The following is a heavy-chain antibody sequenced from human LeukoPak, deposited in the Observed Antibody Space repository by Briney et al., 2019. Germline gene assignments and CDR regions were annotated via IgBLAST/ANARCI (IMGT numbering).Heavy chain of an antibody. CDR3: ARVAAEYSGSYYGY. D-gene: IGHD1-26*01. Sequence: ASVKVSCKASGYTFSDFYMNWVRQAPGQGLEWMGWINPNSGGTDYAQSFQGRVTMTRDTSISTAYMELSRLTSDDTAVYYCARVAAEYSGSYYGYGGQGTLVTVSS. CDR2: INPNSGGT. V-gene: IGHV1-2*02. J-gene: IGHJ4*02. CDR1: GYTFSDFY.